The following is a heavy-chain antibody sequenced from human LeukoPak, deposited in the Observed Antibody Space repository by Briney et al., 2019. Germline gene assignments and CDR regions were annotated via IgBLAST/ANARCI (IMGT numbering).Heavy chain of an antibody. D-gene: IGHD6-13*01. Sequence: GGSLILSCAASGFTFSTYWMHWVRQVPGKGLVWVSQINSDGNIITYADSVKGRFTISRDNARNMIYLQMNSLRAEDTAVYYCVAGMGNYWGQGSLVPV. V-gene: IGHV3-74*01. CDR1: GFTFSTYW. CDR2: INSDGNII. J-gene: IGHJ4*02. CDR3: VAGMGNY.